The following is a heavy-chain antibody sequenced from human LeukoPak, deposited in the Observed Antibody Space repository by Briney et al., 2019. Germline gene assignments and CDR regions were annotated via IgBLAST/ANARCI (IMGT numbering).Heavy chain of an antibody. Sequence: ASVKVSCKTSGYSFTDYYMHWVRQAPGQGLEWMGWINPNSGGTSSAQKFQGRVTMTRDTSITTVYMEVSWLTSDNTAIYYCARADRLDGGPYLIGPWGQGTLVTVSS. CDR1: GYSFTDYY. CDR2: INPNSGGT. D-gene: IGHD2-21*01. V-gene: IGHV1-2*02. CDR3: ARADRLDGGPYLIGP. J-gene: IGHJ5*02.